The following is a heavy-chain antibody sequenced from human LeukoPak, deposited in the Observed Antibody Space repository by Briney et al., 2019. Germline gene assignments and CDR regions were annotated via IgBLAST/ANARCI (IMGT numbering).Heavy chain of an antibody. V-gene: IGHV4-39*07. D-gene: IGHD1-26*01. J-gene: IGHJ4*02. CDR3: AREDSGTYWGYFYF. CDR1: GGSISSSSYY. CDR2: IYYSGST. Sequence: SETLSLTCTVSGGSISSSSYYWGWIRQPPGKGLEWIGSIYYSGSTYYNPSLKSRVAISVDPSKNQFSLKLSSVTAADTAVYYCAREDSGTYWGYFYFWGQGNLVTVSS.